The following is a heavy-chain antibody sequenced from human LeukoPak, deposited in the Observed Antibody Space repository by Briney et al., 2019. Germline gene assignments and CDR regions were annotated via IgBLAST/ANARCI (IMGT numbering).Heavy chain of an antibody. CDR3: ARGAPDILTGYYRGYYYYYMDV. CDR2: INPNSGGT. CDR1: GYTFTSYY. Sequence: ASVKVSCKASGYTFTSYYMHWVRQAPGQGLEWMGWINPNSGGTNYAQKFQGRVTMTRDMSTSTVYMELSSLRSEDTAVYYCARGAPDILTGYYRGYYYYYMDVWGKGTTVTVSS. J-gene: IGHJ6*03. V-gene: IGHV1-2*02. D-gene: IGHD3-9*01.